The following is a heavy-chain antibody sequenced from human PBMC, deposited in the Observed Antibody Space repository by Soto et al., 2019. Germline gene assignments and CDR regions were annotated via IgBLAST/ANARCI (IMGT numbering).Heavy chain of an antibody. CDR3: ARALLYESFDY. CDR2: IIPIFGTA. Sequence: SVKVSCKASGGTFSSYAISWVRQAPGQGLEWMGGIIPIFGTANYAQKFQGRVTMTRDASTSTAYMELSSLRSDDTAVYYCARALLYESFDYWGQGTLVTVSS. V-gene: IGHV1-69*05. CDR1: GGTFSSYA. D-gene: IGHD2-2*02. J-gene: IGHJ4*02.